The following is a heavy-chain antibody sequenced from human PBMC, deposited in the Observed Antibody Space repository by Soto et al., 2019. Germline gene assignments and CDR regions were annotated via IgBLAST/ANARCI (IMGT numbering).Heavy chain of an antibody. D-gene: IGHD6-6*01. J-gene: IGHJ6*02. Sequence: QAQLEQSGAEVKKPGASVKVSCKSSGYTFSTSGISWVRQAPGQGLEWMGWISTYNGGANYAQRFQGRVAMTTDTAXXTTSMELTRLRSDDTAVYYCAREGPRPYYYYGMDVWGQGTTVTVSS. CDR1: GYTFSTSG. CDR3: AREGPRPYYYYGMDV. V-gene: IGHV1-18*01. CDR2: ISTYNGGA.